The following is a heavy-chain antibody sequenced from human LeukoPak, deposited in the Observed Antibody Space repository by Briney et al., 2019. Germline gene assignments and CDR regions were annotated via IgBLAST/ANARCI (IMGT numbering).Heavy chain of an antibody. CDR1: GFTFSSYW. CDR2: TNSDGSST. Sequence: GGSLRLSCAASGFTFSSYWMHWVRQAPGKGLVWVSRTNSDGSSTSYADSVKGRFTISRDNAKNTLYLQMNSLRAEDTAVYYCARVVYCSGGSCEGIDYWGQGTLVTVSS. V-gene: IGHV3-74*01. J-gene: IGHJ4*02. D-gene: IGHD2-15*01. CDR3: ARVVYCSGGSCEGIDY.